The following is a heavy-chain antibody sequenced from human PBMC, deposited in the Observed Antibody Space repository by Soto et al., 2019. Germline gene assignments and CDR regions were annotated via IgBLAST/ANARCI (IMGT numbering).Heavy chain of an antibody. CDR3: AREGVQGGLDV. CDR1: GYTFTSYH. CDR2: ISPSGGRT. Sequence: QVQLVQSGAEVKKPGASERISCKASGYTFTSYHLHWVRQAPGQGLEWVGMISPSGGRTTYAQKFQRKGTMTRDTSTNTIFIDLNSLRYDDTAIYYCAREGVQGGLDVWGQGTTVTVSS. J-gene: IGHJ6*02. V-gene: IGHV1-46*01. D-gene: IGHD2-8*01.